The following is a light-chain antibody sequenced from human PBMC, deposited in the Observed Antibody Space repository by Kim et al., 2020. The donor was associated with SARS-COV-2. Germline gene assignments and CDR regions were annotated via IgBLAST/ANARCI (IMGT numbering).Light chain of an antibody. V-gene: IGLV3-1*01. CDR3: QAWDSSTGV. Sequence: SYELTQPPSVSVSPGQTASITCSGDKLGYKYACWYQQKPGQSPVLVIYQDSKRPSGIPERFSGSNSGNTATLTISGTQAMDEADYYCQAWDSSTGVFGGGPKLTVL. J-gene: IGLJ2*01. CDR2: QDS. CDR1: KLGYKY.